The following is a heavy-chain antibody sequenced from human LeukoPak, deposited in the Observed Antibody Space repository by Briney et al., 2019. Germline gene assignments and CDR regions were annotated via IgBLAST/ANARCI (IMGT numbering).Heavy chain of an antibody. CDR1: GGTFSSYA. V-gene: IGHV1-69*13. CDR3: ARTRVGATDYYFDY. D-gene: IGHD1-26*01. CDR2: IIPIFGSA. Sequence: SVKVSCKASGGTFSSYAISWVRQAPGQGLECMGGIIPIFGSANYAQKFQGRVTITADESTSTAYMELSSLRTEDTAVYYCARTRVGATDYYFDYWGQGTLVTVSS. J-gene: IGHJ4*02.